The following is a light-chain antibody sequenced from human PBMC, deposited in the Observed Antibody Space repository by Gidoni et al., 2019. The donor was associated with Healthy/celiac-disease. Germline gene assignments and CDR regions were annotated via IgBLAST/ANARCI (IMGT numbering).Light chain of an antibody. CDR2: SAS. CDR1: QSIRSY. CDR3: QQSYSTPRT. Sequence: DIQMTQSPSSLSASVGDRVTITCRASQSIRSYLNWYQQKPGKAPKLLIYSASSLQSGVPSRFSGSGSGTDFPFTISSLQPEDFATYYCQQSYSTPRTFGGGTKVEIK. V-gene: IGKV1-39*01. J-gene: IGKJ4*01.